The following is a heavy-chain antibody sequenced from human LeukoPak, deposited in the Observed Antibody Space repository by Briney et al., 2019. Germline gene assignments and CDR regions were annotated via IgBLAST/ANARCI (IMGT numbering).Heavy chain of an antibody. J-gene: IGHJ6*03. CDR2: INPNSGGT. Sequence: GASVKVSCKASGYTFTGYYMHWVRQAPGQGLEWMGWINPNSGGTNYAQMFQGRVTMTRDTSISTAYMELSRLRSDDTAVYYCARGDFDWPDYYYYYMDVWGKGTTVTVSS. D-gene: IGHD3-9*01. V-gene: IGHV1-2*02. CDR1: GYTFTGYY. CDR3: ARGDFDWPDYYYYYMDV.